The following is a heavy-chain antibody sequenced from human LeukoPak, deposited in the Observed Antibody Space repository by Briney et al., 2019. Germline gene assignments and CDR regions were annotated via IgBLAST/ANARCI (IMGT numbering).Heavy chain of an antibody. J-gene: IGHJ4*02. Sequence: SETLSLTCAVYGGSFSGYYWSWIRQPPGKGLEWIGEINHSGSTNYNPSLKSRVTISVDTSKNQFSLKLSSVTAADTAVYYCAREGVTTLSFDYWGQGTLVTVSS. CDR3: AREGVTTLSFDY. D-gene: IGHD4-17*01. V-gene: IGHV4-34*01. CDR1: GGSFSGYY. CDR2: INHSGST.